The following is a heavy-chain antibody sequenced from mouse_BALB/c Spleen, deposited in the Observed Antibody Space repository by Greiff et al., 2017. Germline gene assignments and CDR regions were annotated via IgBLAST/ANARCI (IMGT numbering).Heavy chain of an antibody. CDR1: GFNIKDTY. Sequence: VQLQQSGAELVKPGASVKLSCTASGFNIKDTYMHWVKQRPEQGLEWIGRIDPANGNTKYDPKFQGKATITADTSSNTAYLQLSSLTSEDTAVYYCGRKGNYYAMDYWGQGTSVTVSS. CDR2: IDPANGNT. CDR3: GRKGNYYAMDY. J-gene: IGHJ4*01. V-gene: IGHV14-3*02.